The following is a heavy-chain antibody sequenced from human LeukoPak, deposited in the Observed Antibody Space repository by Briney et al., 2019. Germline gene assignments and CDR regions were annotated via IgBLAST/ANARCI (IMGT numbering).Heavy chain of an antibody. J-gene: IGHJ6*02. D-gene: IGHD1-14*01. CDR3: ARVRTASGYYYGMDV. CDR2: INHSGST. Sequence: SETLSLTCAVYGGSFSGYYWSWIRQPPGKGLEWIGEINHSGSTNYNPSLKSRVTISVDTSKNQFSLKLSSVTAADTAVYYCARVRTASGYYYGMDVWGQGTTVTVSS. CDR1: GGSFSGYY. V-gene: IGHV4-34*01.